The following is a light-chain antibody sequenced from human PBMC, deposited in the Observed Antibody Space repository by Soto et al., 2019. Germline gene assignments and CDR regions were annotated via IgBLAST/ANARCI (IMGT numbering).Light chain of an antibody. CDR1: QDISNY. CDR3: QQYYNLPIT. Sequence: DIQMTQSPSSLSASVGDRVTITCQASQDISNYLNWYQQKPGKAPKLLIYDASNLETGVLSRFSGSGSWTDFTFTISSLQPEDIATYYCQQYYNLPITFGQGTRLEIK. J-gene: IGKJ5*01. CDR2: DAS. V-gene: IGKV1-33*01.